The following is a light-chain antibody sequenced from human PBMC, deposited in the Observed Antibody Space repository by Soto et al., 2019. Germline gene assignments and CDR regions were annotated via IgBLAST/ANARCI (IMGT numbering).Light chain of an antibody. Sequence: SCELTQSPSVSVAPGQTARITCGGNNIGHKNVHWYQQKPGQAPVLVVHDDSDRPSGIPERFSGSNSGNTATLTISGVEAGDEADYYCQVWDSSSDQGVIGGGTKLTVL. CDR3: QVWDSSSDQGV. CDR1: NIGHKN. J-gene: IGLJ3*02. CDR2: DDS. V-gene: IGLV3-21*02.